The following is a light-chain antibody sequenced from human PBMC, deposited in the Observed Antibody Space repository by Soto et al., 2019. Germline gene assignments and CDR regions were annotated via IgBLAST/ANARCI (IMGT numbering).Light chain of an antibody. CDR3: SSFSSSTTLVL. CDR2: DVN. CDR1: SSDVGGHNY. V-gene: IGLV2-14*01. Sequence: QPVLTQPASVSGSPGQSITISCTGASSDVGGHNYVSWYQHHPGKAPKLIISDVNNRPSGVSSRFSGSKSGNTASLTISGLQAEDEADYYCSSFSSSTTLVLFAGGTKLTVL. J-gene: IGLJ2*01.